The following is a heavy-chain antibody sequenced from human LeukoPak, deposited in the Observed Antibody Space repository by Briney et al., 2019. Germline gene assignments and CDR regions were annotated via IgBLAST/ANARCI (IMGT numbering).Heavy chain of an antibody. Sequence: ASVKVSCKVSGYTVTEVAIHWVRQTPGEGLEWMGGFHPKDADMIYAQKFQGRVTMTQDTSISTAYMELSRLRSDDTAVYYCARGIAVAGTPTGYWGQGTLVTVSS. D-gene: IGHD6-19*01. CDR3: ARGIAVAGTPTGY. CDR2: FHPKDADM. J-gene: IGHJ4*02. CDR1: GYTVTEVA. V-gene: IGHV1-24*01.